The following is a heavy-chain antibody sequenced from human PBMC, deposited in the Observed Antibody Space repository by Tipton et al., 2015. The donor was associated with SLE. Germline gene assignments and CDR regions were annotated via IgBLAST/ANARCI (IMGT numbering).Heavy chain of an antibody. D-gene: IGHD1-14*01. V-gene: IGHV3-30-3*01. J-gene: IGHJ3*02. Sequence: LRLSCAASGFTVSSNYMSWVRQAPGKGLEWVAIISYDGSNKEYADSVKGRFTISRDNSKNTLYLQMNSLRAEYTAVYYCAREDPPTEVFDIWGQGTMVTVSS. CDR1: GFTVSSNY. CDR3: AREDPPTEVFDI. CDR2: ISYDGSNK.